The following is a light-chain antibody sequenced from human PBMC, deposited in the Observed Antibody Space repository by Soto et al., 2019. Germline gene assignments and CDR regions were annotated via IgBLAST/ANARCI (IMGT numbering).Light chain of an antibody. Sequence: VIMTQSPAALSVSPGERATLSCRASQSVTNSLAWYQQKPGQAPRLLIFDASTRATGVPARFSGSGSATEFTLTISNLQSEDSAVYYCQQYHKWPLTFGGGTKVEIK. CDR2: DAS. V-gene: IGKV3-15*01. J-gene: IGKJ4*01. CDR3: QQYHKWPLT. CDR1: QSVTNS.